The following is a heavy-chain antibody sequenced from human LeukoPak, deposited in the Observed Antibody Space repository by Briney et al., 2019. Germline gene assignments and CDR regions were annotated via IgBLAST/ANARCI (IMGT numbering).Heavy chain of an antibody. J-gene: IGHJ4*02. D-gene: IGHD1-7*01. V-gene: IGHV4-39*07. CDR3: ARLYGNYQNYFDY. Sequence: SETLSLTCTVSGGSISSSSYYWGWIRQPPGKGLEWIGSIYYSGSTYYNPSLKSRVTISVDTSKNQFSLKLRSVTAADTAVYYCARLYGNYQNYFDYWGQRTLVTVSS. CDR2: IYYSGST. CDR1: GGSISSSSYY.